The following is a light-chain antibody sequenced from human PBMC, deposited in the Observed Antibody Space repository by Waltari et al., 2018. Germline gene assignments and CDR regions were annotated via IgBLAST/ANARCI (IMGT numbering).Light chain of an antibody. J-gene: IGKJ2*01. CDR2: AAS. CDR3: QQSYSTPPYT. CDR1: QSISSY. Sequence: DIQMTQSPSSLSASVGDRVTITCRASQSISSYLNWYQQKPGKAPKLLLYAASSLQSGVPSRFSGSGSGTDFTLTISSLQHEDFATYYCQQSYSTPPYTFGQGPSWRSN. V-gene: IGKV1-39*01.